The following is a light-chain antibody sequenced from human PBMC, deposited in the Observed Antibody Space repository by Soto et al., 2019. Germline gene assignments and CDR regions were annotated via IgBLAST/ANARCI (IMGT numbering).Light chain of an antibody. J-gene: IGLJ2*01. Sequence: QSVLTQPRSVSGSPGQSVTLSCTETSSDVAGYHYVSWSQHHPGKAPKIIIYDDNKRPSGVPDRFSGSKSGNTASLTISGLQTEDEADYYCCSYAGSYTLVFGGGTKLTVL. CDR2: DDN. CDR1: SSDVAGYHY. CDR3: CSYAGSYTLV. V-gene: IGLV2-11*01.